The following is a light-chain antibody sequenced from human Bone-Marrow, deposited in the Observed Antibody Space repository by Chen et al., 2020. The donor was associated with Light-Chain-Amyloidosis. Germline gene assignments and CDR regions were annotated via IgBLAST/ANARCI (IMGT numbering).Light chain of an antibody. CDR2: EAP. CDR1: GNDVGISKL. Sequence: QSALGQPASVSGSPGQSITISCTGAGNDVGISKLVSWYQLHPGKSPKLIIYEAPARPSGLSTRFSGSRSGNTASLASPGLQAEDEADYYCCSFAGGVVPFGGGTKVTVL. V-gene: IGLV2-23*01. J-gene: IGLJ2*01. CDR3: CSFAGGVVP.